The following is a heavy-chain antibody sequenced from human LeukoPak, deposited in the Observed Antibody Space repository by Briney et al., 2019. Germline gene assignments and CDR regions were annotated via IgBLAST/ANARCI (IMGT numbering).Heavy chain of an antibody. J-gene: IGHJ6*02. Sequence: PGGSLRLSCAASGFTFSGYGMHWVRQAPGKGLEWVAVIWYDGSNKYYADSVKGRFTISRDNSKNTLYLQMNSLRAEDTAVYYCARALSTTQYCYGMDVWGQGTTVTVSS. CDR2: IWYDGSNK. V-gene: IGHV3-33*01. CDR3: ARALSTTQYCYGMDV. D-gene: IGHD2/OR15-2a*01. CDR1: GFTFSGYG.